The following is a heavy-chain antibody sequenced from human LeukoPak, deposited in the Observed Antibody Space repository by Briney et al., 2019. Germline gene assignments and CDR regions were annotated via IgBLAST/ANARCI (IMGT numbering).Heavy chain of an antibody. CDR3: AAGYYYSSGSSYMDV. CDR1: GFTFTSST. D-gene: IGHD3-10*01. CDR2: IVVGSGNT. V-gene: IGHV1-58*02. Sequence: ASVRVSCKASGFTFTSSTMRWVRQARGQRLEWIGWIVVGSGNTNYAQKFQERVTITRDMSTSTVYMEVSSLRSEDTAVYYCAAGYYYSSGSSYMDVWGKGTTVTISS. J-gene: IGHJ6*03.